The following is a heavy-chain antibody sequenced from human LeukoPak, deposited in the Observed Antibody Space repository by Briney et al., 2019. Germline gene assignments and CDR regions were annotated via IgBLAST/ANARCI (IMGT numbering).Heavy chain of an antibody. CDR3: ARDLGYCTNGVCYTVLDF. Sequence: GGSLRLSCAASGFTFSSYAMSWVRQAPGKGLEWVANIKQDGSEKYYVDSVKGRFTISRDNAKNSLYLQMNSLRAEDTAVYYCARDLGYCTNGVCYTVLDFWGQGTLVTVSS. V-gene: IGHV3-7*01. CDR2: IKQDGSEK. CDR1: GFTFSSYA. D-gene: IGHD2-8*01. J-gene: IGHJ4*02.